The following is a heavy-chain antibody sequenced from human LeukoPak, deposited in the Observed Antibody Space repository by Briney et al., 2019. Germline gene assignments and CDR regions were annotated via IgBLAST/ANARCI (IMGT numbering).Heavy chain of an antibody. CDR3: ARGARQWLVRPFDY. Sequence: AGGSLRLSCAASGFTFSSYWMHWVRQAPGKGLVWASRINSDGSSTSYADSVKGRFTISRDNAKNTLYLQMNSLRAEDTAVYYCARGARQWLVRPFDYWGQGTLVTVSS. D-gene: IGHD6-19*01. J-gene: IGHJ4*02. V-gene: IGHV3-74*01. CDR1: GFTFSSYW. CDR2: INSDGSST.